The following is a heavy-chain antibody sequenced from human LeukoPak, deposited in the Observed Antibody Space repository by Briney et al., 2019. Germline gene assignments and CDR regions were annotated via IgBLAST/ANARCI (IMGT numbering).Heavy chain of an antibody. Sequence: SETLSLTCTVSGGSISSSTYYWGWIRQPPGKGLEWIGSIYYGGNTYYNPSLTSRVTISVNTSKNQFSLKLSSVTAADTAVYYCARHSYGSRGRGILYDWGQGTLVTVSS. CDR2: IYYGGNT. J-gene: IGHJ4*02. D-gene: IGHD3-22*01. CDR3: ARHSYGSRGRGILYD. CDR1: GGSISSSTYY. V-gene: IGHV4-39*01.